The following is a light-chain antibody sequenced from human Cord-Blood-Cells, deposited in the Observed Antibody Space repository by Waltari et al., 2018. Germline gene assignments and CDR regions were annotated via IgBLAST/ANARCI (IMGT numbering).Light chain of an antibody. CDR3: AAWDDSLSGRGV. Sequence: QSVLTQPPSASGTPGQRVTHPCSGRSPHIGSNHVYWYQQLPGTAPKLLIYRNNQRPSGVPDRFSGSKSGTSASLAISGLRSEDEADYYCAAWDDSLSGRGVFGTGTKVTVL. V-gene: IGLV1-47*01. CDR2: RNN. J-gene: IGLJ1*01. CDR1: SPHIGSNH.